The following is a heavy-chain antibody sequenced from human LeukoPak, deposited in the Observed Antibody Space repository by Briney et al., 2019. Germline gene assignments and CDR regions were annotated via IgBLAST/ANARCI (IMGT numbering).Heavy chain of an antibody. D-gene: IGHD2-15*01. CDR1: GFTFSSYS. Sequence: GGSLRLSCAASGFTFSSYSMNWVRQAPGKGLEWVSCISSSSSYIYYADSLKGRFTISRDNAKKSVYLQMNSLRAEDTAVYYCARGALDAATPFDSWGQGTLVTVSS. CDR3: ARGALDAATPFDS. V-gene: IGHV3-21*01. J-gene: IGHJ5*01. CDR2: ISSSSSYI.